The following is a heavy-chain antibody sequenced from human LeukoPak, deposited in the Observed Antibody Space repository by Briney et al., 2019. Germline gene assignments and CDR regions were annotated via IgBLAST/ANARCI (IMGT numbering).Heavy chain of an antibody. CDR1: GASISGSGYY. Sequence: SETLSLTCTVSGASISGSGYYWSWIRQPPGKGLEWIGYIYYSGSTNYNPSLKSRVTISVDTSKNQFSLKLSSVTAADTAVYYCARTSWDYVWGSYRYTFDYWGQGTLVTVSS. V-gene: IGHV4-61*08. J-gene: IGHJ4*02. D-gene: IGHD3-16*02. CDR3: ARTSWDYVWGSYRYTFDY. CDR2: IYYSGST.